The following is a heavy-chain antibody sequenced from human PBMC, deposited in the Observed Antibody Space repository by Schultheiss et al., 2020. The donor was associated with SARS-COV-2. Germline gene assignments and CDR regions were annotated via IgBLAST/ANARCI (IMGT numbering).Heavy chain of an antibody. V-gene: IGHV3-48*04. CDR1: GFTFSSYS. CDR3: ARDAYYYDILTSLGGYYYGMDV. D-gene: IGHD3-9*01. Sequence: GGSLRLSCAASGFTFSSYSMNWVRQAPGKGLEWVSSISSSSSTIYYADSVKGRFTISRDNAKNSLYLQMNSLRAEDTAVYYCARDAYYYDILTSLGGYYYGMDVWGQGTTVTVSS. CDR2: ISSSSSTI. J-gene: IGHJ6*02.